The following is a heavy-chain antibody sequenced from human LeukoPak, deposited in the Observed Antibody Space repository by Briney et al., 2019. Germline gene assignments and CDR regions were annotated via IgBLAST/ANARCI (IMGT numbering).Heavy chain of an antibody. CDR1: GFTFGSYA. Sequence: PGGSLRLSCAASGFTFGSYAMSWVRQPSGKGLEWVSGISGSGGSTFYADSVKGRFTISRDISKNTLYLQMNSLRAEDTAIYYCAKDGYGSGSYSQYFDYWGQGTLVTVSS. J-gene: IGHJ4*02. V-gene: IGHV3-23*01. D-gene: IGHD3-10*01. CDR3: AKDGYGSGSYSQYFDY. CDR2: ISGSGGST.